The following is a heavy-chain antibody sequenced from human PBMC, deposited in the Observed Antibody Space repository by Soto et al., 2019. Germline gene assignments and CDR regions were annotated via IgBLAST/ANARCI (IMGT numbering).Heavy chain of an antibody. CDR2: IKQDGSEK. J-gene: IGHJ6*03. V-gene: IGHV3-7*01. CDR3: ASEPRDYDFWSGYFSYYYYMDV. Sequence: PGGSLRLSCAASGFTFSSYWMSWVRQAPGKGLEWVANIKQDGSEKYYVDSVKGRFTISRDNAKNSLYLQMNSLRAEDTAVYYCASEPRDYDFWSGYFSYYYYMDVWGKGTTVTVSS. CDR1: GFTFSSYW. D-gene: IGHD3-3*01.